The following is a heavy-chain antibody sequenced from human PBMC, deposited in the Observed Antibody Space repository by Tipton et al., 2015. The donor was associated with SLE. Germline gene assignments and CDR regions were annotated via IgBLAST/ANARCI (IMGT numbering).Heavy chain of an antibody. Sequence: QLVQSGAEVKKPGSSVKVSCKASGGTFTSYALSWVRQAPGQGLEWMGGIIPIFGTANYAQKFQGRVTITADESTSTAYMELSSLRSEDTAVYYCARRSGTWGDYYYYGMDVWRQGTTVTVSS. V-gene: IGHV1-69*01. CDR1: GGTFTSYA. J-gene: IGHJ6*02. CDR2: IIPIFGTA. CDR3: ARRSGTWGDYYYYGMDV. D-gene: IGHD1-26*01.